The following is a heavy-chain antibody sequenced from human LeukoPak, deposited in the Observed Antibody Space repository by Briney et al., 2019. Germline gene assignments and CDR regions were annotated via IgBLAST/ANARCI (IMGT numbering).Heavy chain of an antibody. D-gene: IGHD3-9*01. CDR1: GFTFSSYS. Sequence: GGSLRLSCAASGFTFSSYSMNWVRQAPGKGLEWVSSISSSSSYIYYADSVKGRFTISRDNAKNSLYLQMNSLRAEDTAVYYCARFPQYYDILTGSNWFDPWGQGTLVTVSS. V-gene: IGHV3-21*04. CDR3: ARFPQYYDILTGSNWFDP. J-gene: IGHJ5*02. CDR2: ISSSSSYI.